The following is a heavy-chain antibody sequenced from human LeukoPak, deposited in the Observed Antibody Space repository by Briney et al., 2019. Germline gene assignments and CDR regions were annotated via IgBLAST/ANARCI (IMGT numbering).Heavy chain of an antibody. CDR2: VRGDGSST. J-gene: IGHJ4*02. D-gene: IGHD1-1*01. CDR3: ARASNRNSINFDY. Sequence: PGGSLRLSCAASGFTFSSYWMHWVRQAPGKGLVWVSRVRGDGSSTNYADSVKGRFTISRDNAKNTLYLQMSSLRAEDTALYYCARASNRNSINFDYWGQGILVTVSS. CDR1: GFTFSSYW. V-gene: IGHV3-74*01.